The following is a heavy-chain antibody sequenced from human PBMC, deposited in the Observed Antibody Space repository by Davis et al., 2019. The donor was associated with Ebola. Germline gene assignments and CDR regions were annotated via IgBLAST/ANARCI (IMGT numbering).Heavy chain of an antibody. CDR1: GYTFTSYG. D-gene: IGHD1-26*01. J-gene: IGHJ3*02. Sequence: AASVKVSCKASGYTFTSYGISWVRQAPGQGLEWMGWISAYNGNTAYAQILQGRVTMTTDTSTGTAYMELRSLRSDDTAVYFCARTSIVGTTTTASDIWGQGTKVTVSS. CDR3: ARTSIVGTTTTASDI. CDR2: ISAYNGNT. V-gene: IGHV1-18*01.